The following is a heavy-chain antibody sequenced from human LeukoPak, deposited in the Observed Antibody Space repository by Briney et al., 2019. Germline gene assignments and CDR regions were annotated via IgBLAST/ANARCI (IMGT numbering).Heavy chain of an antibody. CDR2: ISYDGSNK. V-gene: IGHV3-30*18. CDR1: GFTFSSYG. J-gene: IGHJ4*02. CDR3: AKDLGEQWLSFDY. D-gene: IGHD6-19*01. Sequence: PGGSLRLSCAASGFTFSSYGMHWVRQAPGKGLEWVAVISYDGSNKCYADSVKGRFTISRDNSKNTLYLQMNSLRAEDTAVYYCAKDLGEQWLSFDYWGQGTLVTVSS.